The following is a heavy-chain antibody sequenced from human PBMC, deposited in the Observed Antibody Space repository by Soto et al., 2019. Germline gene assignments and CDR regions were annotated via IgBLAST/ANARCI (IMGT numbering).Heavy chain of an antibody. CDR1: GYSFTSYW. Sequence: PGESLKISCKGSGYSFTSYWIGWVRQMPGKGLEWMGIIYPGDSDTRYSPSFQGQVTIPADKSISTAYLQWSSLKASDTAMYYCARMALYQYYYYGMDVWGQGTTVTVSS. D-gene: IGHD2-2*02. CDR2: IYPGDSDT. CDR3: ARMALYQYYYYGMDV. V-gene: IGHV5-51*01. J-gene: IGHJ6*02.